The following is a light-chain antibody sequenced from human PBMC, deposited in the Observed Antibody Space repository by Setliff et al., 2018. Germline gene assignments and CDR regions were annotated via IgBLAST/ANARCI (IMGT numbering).Light chain of an antibody. CDR2: DVT. Sequence: QSALAQPASVSGSPGQSITISCTGTSSDVGVFNYVSWYQQHPGKAPKLMIYDVTSRPSGVSNRFSGSKSGNTASLTISGLLVEDEADYYCSSYKSDSTYVFGTGTKVTVL. CDR1: SSDVGVFNY. J-gene: IGLJ1*01. CDR3: SSYKSDSTYV. V-gene: IGLV2-14*03.